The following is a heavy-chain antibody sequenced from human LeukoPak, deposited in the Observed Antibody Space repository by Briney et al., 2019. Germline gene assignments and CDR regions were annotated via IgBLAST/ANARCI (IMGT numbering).Heavy chain of an antibody. Sequence: GGSLRLSCGASGFTFDNYAMTWVRQAPGKGLEWVSSITGRGGGTYYADSVKGRFTISRDNSKKTLYLQMNSLRAEDTAVYYCAKYNWDDDFFDYWGQGSLVTVSS. CDR2: ITGRGGGT. D-gene: IGHD1-20*01. CDR1: GFTFDNYA. V-gene: IGHV3-23*01. J-gene: IGHJ4*02. CDR3: AKYNWDDDFFDY.